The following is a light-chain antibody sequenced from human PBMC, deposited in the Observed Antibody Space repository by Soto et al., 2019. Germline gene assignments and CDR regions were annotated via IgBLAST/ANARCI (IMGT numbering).Light chain of an antibody. J-gene: IGKJ1*01. CDR1: QSVSSGF. CDR2: GAS. V-gene: IGKV3-20*01. Sequence: EIVLTQSPGTLSLSPGERATLSCRASQSVSSGFLAWYQQKPGQAPRLLIYGASSRATGIPDRISGSGSGTDFTLTISRLDPEDFAVYYCQQYATSPWTFGKGPRWKSN. CDR3: QQYATSPWT.